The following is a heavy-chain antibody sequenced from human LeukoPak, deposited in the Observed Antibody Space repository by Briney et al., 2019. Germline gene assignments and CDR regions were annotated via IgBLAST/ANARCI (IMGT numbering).Heavy chain of an antibody. CDR1: GGSLSSGDYY. D-gene: IGHD3-16*01. CDR2: FYYSGST. Sequence: SQTLSLTCTVSGGSLSSGDYYWRRIRQPPGKGLEWIGYFYYSGSTYYNPSLKSRVTISVDTSKNQFSLKLSSVTAADTAVYYCARDEKFGDPDAFDIWGQGTMVTVSS. J-gene: IGHJ3*02. V-gene: IGHV4-30-4*08. CDR3: ARDEKFGDPDAFDI.